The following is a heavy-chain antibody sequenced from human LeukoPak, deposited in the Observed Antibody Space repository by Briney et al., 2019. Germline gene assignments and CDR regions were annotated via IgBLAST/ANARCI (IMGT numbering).Heavy chain of an antibody. V-gene: IGHV3-23*01. CDR2: ISGSGGST. CDR1: GFTFSSYA. D-gene: IGHD2-15*01. CDR3: ARDEVLVFDY. Sequence: PGGSLRLSCAASGFTFSSYAMSWVRQAPGKGLEWVSAISGSGGSTYYADSVKGRFTISRDNAKNSLYLQMNSLRAEDTAVYYCARDEVLVFDYWGQGTLVTVSS. J-gene: IGHJ4*02.